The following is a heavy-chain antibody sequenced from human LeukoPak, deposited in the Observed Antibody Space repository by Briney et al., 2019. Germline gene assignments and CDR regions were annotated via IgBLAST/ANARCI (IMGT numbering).Heavy chain of an antibody. J-gene: IGHJ4*02. V-gene: IGHV1-2*02. D-gene: IGHD5-18*01. CDR2: INPNSGGT. Sequence: GASVKVSCKASGYTFTGYYMHWVRQAPGQGLEWMGWINPNSGGTNYAQKFQGRVTMTRDTSISTAYMELSRLRSDDTAVYYCARVDTAMVTSFDFDYWGQGTLVTVSS. CDR3: ARVDTAMVTSFDFDY. CDR1: GYTFTGYY.